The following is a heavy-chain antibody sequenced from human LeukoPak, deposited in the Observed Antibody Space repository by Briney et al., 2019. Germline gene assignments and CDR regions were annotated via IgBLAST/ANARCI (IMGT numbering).Heavy chain of an antibody. CDR2: INEGGSEK. J-gene: IGHJ4*02. Sequence: GGSLRLSCAASGFTFNTYWMSWVRQAPGKGLEWVANINEGGSEKYYVESVKGRFTISGDNAENSVYLQMHSLRAEDTAVYYCARDSRVWATGVFDQWGQGTLVTVSS. D-gene: IGHD1-1*01. CDR3: ARDSRVWATGVFDQ. V-gene: IGHV3-7*01. CDR1: GFTFNTYW.